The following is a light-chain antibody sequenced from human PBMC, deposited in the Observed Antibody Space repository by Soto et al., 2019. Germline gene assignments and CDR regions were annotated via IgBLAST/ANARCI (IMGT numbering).Light chain of an antibody. CDR2: DAS. Sequence: DIQMTQSPPTLSASIGDRVTIACRASQSISMLLAWYQRKPGEAPKLLIYDASILGTGVPSRFRGSGSWTELTLTINSLQPDDFADYDCQQYSGYPLTFGGGTKV. CDR3: QQYSGYPLT. CDR1: QSISML. J-gene: IGKJ4*01. V-gene: IGKV1-5*01.